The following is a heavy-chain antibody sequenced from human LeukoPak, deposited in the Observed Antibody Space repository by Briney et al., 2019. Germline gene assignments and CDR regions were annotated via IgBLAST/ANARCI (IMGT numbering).Heavy chain of an antibody. CDR3: ARGGSGNWNAPFDY. CDR2: ISSSTSSI. D-gene: IGHD1-1*01. J-gene: IGHJ4*02. Sequence: GGSLRLSCAASGFTFSSYGMNWVRQAPGKGLEWVSSISSSTSSIYYADSVKGRFTISRDNAKNSLYLQMNSLRTEDTAVYHCARGGSGNWNAPFDYWGQGTLVTVSS. CDR1: GFTFSSYG. V-gene: IGHV3-21*01.